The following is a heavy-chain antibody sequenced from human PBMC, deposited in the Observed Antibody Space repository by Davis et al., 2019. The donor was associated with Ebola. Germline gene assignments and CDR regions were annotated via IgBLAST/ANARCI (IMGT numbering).Heavy chain of an antibody. CDR2: IFHGGNT. D-gene: IGHD4-17*01. Sequence: SETLSLTCTVSGASISSNNWWRWVRHAPGKGLEWIGEIFHGGNTNYNPSLRGRVTMSVDKSKNQFSLKLSSVTAAGTAMYYCARDRWEMNGDFIYFDNWGQGTLVAVSS. CDR3: ARDRWEMNGDFIYFDN. V-gene: IGHV4-4*02. J-gene: IGHJ4*02. CDR1: GASISSNNW.